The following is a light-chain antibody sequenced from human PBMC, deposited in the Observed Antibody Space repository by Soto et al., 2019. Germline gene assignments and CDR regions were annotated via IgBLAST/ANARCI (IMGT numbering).Light chain of an antibody. CDR2: DTS. J-gene: IGKJ1*01. CDR1: QSISSW. V-gene: IGKV1-5*01. CDR3: QKYNSYAYS. Sequence: DTQKNQSHSTLSASVGDRVTITCRASQSISSWLAWYQQKPGTAPKILIYDTSSLESGVPSRFSGSESVTEFTLTIYSLQPDDFATYYCQKYNSYAYSFGQGTKVDIK.